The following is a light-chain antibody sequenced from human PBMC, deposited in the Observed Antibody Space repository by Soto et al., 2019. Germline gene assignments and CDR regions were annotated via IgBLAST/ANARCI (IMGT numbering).Light chain of an antibody. CDR1: QGISSY. V-gene: IGKV1-39*01. CDR2: AAS. J-gene: IGKJ1*01. CDR3: QQNYNTPQT. Sequence: DIQLTRSPSFLSASVGYRFTITCRASQGISSYLAWYQQKPGKAPKLLIYAASSLQSGVPSRFSGSGSGTDFTLTISSLQPEDFATYYCQQNYNTPQTFGQGTKVDI.